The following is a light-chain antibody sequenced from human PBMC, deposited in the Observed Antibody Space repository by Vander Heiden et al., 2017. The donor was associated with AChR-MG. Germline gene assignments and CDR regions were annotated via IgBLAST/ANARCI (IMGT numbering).Light chain of an antibody. Sequence: DIQMTQSPSTLSASVGDRVTITCRASQSISDWLAWYQQKPGKAPKLLIYRASSLESGVPSRFSGSGSGTEFTLTISSLQPDDFATYYCQQYDTYWTFGQGTKVEIQ. CDR1: QSISDW. J-gene: IGKJ1*01. CDR3: QQYDTYWT. CDR2: RAS. V-gene: IGKV1-5*03.